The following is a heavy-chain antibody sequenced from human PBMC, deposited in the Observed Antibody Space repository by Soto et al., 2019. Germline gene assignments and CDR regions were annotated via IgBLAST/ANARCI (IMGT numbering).Heavy chain of an antibody. CDR1: GGTFSTYT. D-gene: IGHD3-10*01. CDR3: ARRSYTDYDP. J-gene: IGHJ5*02. V-gene: IGHV1-69*02. Sequence: ASVKVSCKASGGTFSTYTITWVRQAPGQGLEWMGRIIPIIGIINYAQKFQGRVTMTRNTSISTAYMELSSLRSEDTAVYYCARRSYTDYDPWGQGTLVTVSS. CDR2: IIPIIGII.